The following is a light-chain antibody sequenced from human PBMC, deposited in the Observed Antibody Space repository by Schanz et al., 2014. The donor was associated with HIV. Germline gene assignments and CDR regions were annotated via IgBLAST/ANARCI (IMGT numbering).Light chain of an antibody. J-gene: IGKJ5*01. CDR2: DAS. Sequence: EIVLTQSPGTLSLSPGERVTLSCRASQSVTSRYLAWYKQKHGQAPRLLIFDASIRATGIPDRFSGSGSGTDFTLTISRLEPEDFAVYYCQQYNDWPPITFGQGTRLEIK. V-gene: IGKV3-20*01. CDR3: QQYNDWPPIT. CDR1: QSVTSRY.